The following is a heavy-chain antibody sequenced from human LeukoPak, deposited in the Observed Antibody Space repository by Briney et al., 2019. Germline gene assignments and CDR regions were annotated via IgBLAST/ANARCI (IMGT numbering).Heavy chain of an antibody. CDR1: GFTVSSNY. D-gene: IGHD3-22*01. Sequence: GGSLRLSCAASGFTVSSNYMSWVRQAPGKGLEWVSAISGSGGSTYYADSVKGRFTISRDNSKNTLYLQMNSLRAEDTAVYYCAKEVVVVITSRDAFDIWGQGTMVTVSS. J-gene: IGHJ3*02. V-gene: IGHV3-23*01. CDR2: ISGSGGST. CDR3: AKEVVVVITSRDAFDI.